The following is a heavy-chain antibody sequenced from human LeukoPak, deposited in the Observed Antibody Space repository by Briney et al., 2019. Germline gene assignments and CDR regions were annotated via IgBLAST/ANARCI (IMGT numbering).Heavy chain of an antibody. D-gene: IGHD3-10*01. CDR1: GFTFSNAW. CDR2: IKSKTDGGTT. J-gene: IGHJ6*03. V-gene: IGHV3-15*01. Sequence: PGGSLRLSCAASGFTFSNAWMSWVRQAPGKGLEWVGRIKSKTDGGTTDYAAPVKGRFTISRDDSKNTLYLQMNSLKTEDTAVYYCTTDLYGSGSYSLHYYYYYMDVWGKGTTVTVSS. CDR3: TTDLYGSGSYSLHYYYYYMDV.